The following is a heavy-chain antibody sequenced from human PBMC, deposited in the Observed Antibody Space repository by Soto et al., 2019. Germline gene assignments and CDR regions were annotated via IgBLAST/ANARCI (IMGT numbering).Heavy chain of an antibody. CDR2: IIAYNGNT. CDR1: GGTFSSYT. Sequence: ASVKVSCKASGGTFSSYTISWVRQAPGQGLEWMGRIIAYNGNTNYAQKLQGRVTMTTDTSTSTAYMELRSLRSDDTAVYYCVGCSSTSCQTENNWFDPWGQGTLLTVSS. V-gene: IGHV1-18*01. J-gene: IGHJ5*02. CDR3: VGCSSTSCQTENNWFDP. D-gene: IGHD2-2*01.